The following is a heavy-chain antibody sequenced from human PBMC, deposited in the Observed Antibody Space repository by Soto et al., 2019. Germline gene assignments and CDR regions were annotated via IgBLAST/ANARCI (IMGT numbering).Heavy chain of an antibody. CDR3: ARAGARGVVPAANGYYYYGMDV. CDR2: IIPILGIA. CDR1: GGTFSSYT. Sequence: QVQLVQSGAEVKKPGSSVKVSCKASGGTFSSYTISWVRQDPGQGLEWLGRIIPILGIANYAQKFQGSVTINADKSTSTAYMELSSLRSEDMAVYYCARAGARGVVPAANGYYYYGMDVWGQGTTVTVSS. V-gene: IGHV1-69*02. J-gene: IGHJ6*02. D-gene: IGHD2-2*01.